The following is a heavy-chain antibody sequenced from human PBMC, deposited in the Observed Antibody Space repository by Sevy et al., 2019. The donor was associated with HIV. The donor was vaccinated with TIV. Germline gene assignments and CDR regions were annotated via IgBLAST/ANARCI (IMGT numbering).Heavy chain of an antibody. D-gene: IGHD3-10*01. CDR2: ISDYNGYT. V-gene: IGHV1-18*01. J-gene: IGHJ6*02. CDR3: AREGYYYRAGTYRPPNYYGMDV. CDR1: GYTFSSYG. Sequence: ASVKVSCKASGYTFSSYGISWVRQAPGQGLEWMGWISDYNGYTNYAHKFQGRVTMSTERSTRTAYMGLRSLRSDDTAVYFGAREGYYYRAGTYRPPNYYGMDVWGQGTAVTVSS.